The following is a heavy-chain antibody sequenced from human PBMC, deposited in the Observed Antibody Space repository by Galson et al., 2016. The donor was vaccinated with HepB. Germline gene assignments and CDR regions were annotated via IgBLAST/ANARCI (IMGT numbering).Heavy chain of an antibody. J-gene: IGHJ6*02. CDR1: RFSFSSYS. Sequence: SLRLSCAASRFSFSSYSMNWVRQAPGKGLEWVSYISGSSRTIHNADSVKGRFTISRDNAKSSLYLQMNSLRDEDTAVYYCARDPYDFWSGAIYYYGMDVWGQGTTVTVSS. CDR2: ISGSSRTI. V-gene: IGHV3-48*02. D-gene: IGHD3-3*01. CDR3: ARDPYDFWSGAIYYYGMDV.